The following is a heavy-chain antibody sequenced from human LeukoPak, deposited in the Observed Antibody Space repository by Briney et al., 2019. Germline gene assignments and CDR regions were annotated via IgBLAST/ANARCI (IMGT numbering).Heavy chain of an antibody. CDR2: ISYDGSNK. CDR3: ARDWSDGYYDSSGYYAY. CDR1: GFTFSSYA. V-gene: IGHV3-30-3*01. D-gene: IGHD3-22*01. J-gene: IGHJ4*02. Sequence: GGSLRLSCAASGFTFSSYAMHWVRQAPGKGLEWVAVISYDGSNKYYADSVKGRFTISRDNSKNTLYLQMNSLRAEDTDVYYCARDWSDGYYDSSGYYAYWGQGTLVTVSS.